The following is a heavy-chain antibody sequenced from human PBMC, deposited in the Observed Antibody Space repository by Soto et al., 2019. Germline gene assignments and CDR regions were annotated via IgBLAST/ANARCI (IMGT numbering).Heavy chain of an antibody. CDR3: AKCSVGTVRSSGWCNWFDT. Sequence: EVRLLESGGGLAQPGGSLRLSCAASGFTFSSSAMNWVRQAPGKGLEWVSSIRVGGGDTFYADSVRGRFTVSRDLSRNTLYLQRNSLRAEDTAIYYCAKCSVGTVRSSGWCNWFDTWGQGTMVTVSS. J-gene: IGHJ5*02. D-gene: IGHD6-19*01. CDR1: GFTFSSSA. CDR2: IRVGGGDT. V-gene: IGHV3-23*01.